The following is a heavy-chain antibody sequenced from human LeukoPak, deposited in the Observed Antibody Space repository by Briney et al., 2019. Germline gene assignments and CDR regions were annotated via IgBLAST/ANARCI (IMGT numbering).Heavy chain of an antibody. CDR2: IKQDGSEK. J-gene: IGHJ6*03. CDR1: GFTFSSYW. Sequence: GGSLRLSCAASGFTFSSYWMSWVRQAPGKGLEWVANIKQDGSEKYYVDSVKGRFTISRDNAKNSLYLQMNSLRAEDTAVYYCARENEQIAAAGTGYYYYMDVWGKGTTVTISS. V-gene: IGHV3-7*01. CDR3: ARENEQIAAAGTGYYYYMDV. D-gene: IGHD6-13*01.